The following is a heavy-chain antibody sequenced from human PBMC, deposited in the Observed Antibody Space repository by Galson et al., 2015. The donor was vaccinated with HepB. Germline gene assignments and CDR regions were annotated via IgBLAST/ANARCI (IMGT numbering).Heavy chain of an antibody. D-gene: IGHD3-10*01. J-gene: IGHJ4*02. CDR1: GFAFSSHA. V-gene: IGHV3-23*01. CDR3: TRDGYGSGSYWTVSQDN. CDR2: ISGGGAKT. Sequence: SLRLSCAASGFAFSSHAMTWVRQAPGKGLEWVSAISGGGAKTDYADSVRGRFTISRDNSRNTLYLYMNSLRVDDTAVYFCTRDGYGSGSYWTVSQDNWGQGTLVTVSS.